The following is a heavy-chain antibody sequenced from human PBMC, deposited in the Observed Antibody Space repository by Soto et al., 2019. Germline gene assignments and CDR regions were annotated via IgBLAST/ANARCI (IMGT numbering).Heavy chain of an antibody. Sequence: PRESLKISCKGSGYSFTSYWIGWVRQMPGKGLEWMGIIYPGDSDTRYSPSFQGQVTISADKSISTAYLQWSSLKASDTAMYYCARHGKYCSGGSCYSGYYYYYMDVWGKGTTVTVSS. CDR3: ARHGKYCSGGSCYSGYYYYYMDV. V-gene: IGHV5-51*01. D-gene: IGHD2-15*01. CDR2: IYPGDSDT. J-gene: IGHJ6*03. CDR1: GYSFTSYW.